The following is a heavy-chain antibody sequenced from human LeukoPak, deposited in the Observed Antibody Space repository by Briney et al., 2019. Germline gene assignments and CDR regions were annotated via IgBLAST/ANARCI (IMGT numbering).Heavy chain of an antibody. CDR1: GGSISSSSYY. Sequence: SETLSLTCTVSGGSISSSSYYWGWIRQPPGKGLEWIGSIYYSGSTYYNPSLKSRVTISVDTSKNQFSLKLSSVTAADTAVYYCARHLEAVAGIFDYWGQGTLVTVSS. D-gene: IGHD6-19*01. CDR3: ARHLEAVAGIFDY. J-gene: IGHJ4*02. V-gene: IGHV4-39*01. CDR2: IYYSGST.